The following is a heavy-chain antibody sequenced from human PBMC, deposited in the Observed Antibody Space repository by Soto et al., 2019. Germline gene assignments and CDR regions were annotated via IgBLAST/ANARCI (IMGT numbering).Heavy chain of an antibody. Sequence: EVQLVQSGAEVKKPGESLRISCKGSGYSFTSYWISWVRQMPGKGLEWMGRIDPSDSYTNYSPSSQGHVTISTDKSNSTAYLQWSSMKASDTAMYYCARLQAAAGDNDLTLGYWGQGTLVTVSS. V-gene: IGHV5-10-1*01. CDR1: GYSFTSYW. CDR3: ARLQAAAGDNDLTLGY. D-gene: IGHD6-25*01. CDR2: IDPSDSYT. J-gene: IGHJ4*02.